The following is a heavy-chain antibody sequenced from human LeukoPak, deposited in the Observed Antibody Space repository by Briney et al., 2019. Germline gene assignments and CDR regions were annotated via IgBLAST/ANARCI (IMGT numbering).Heavy chain of an antibody. Sequence: ASVKVSCKASGYTYTTDGISWVRQAPGQGLGWMGWIDTYSGKTNYAQKFQGRVTMTSDTSTSTAYMELRSLRSDDTAVYYCARDRGIAEADSFDPWGQGTLVTVSS. J-gene: IGHJ5*02. D-gene: IGHD6-13*01. CDR2: IDTYSGKT. CDR3: ARDRGIAEADSFDP. CDR1: GYTYTTDG. V-gene: IGHV1-18*01.